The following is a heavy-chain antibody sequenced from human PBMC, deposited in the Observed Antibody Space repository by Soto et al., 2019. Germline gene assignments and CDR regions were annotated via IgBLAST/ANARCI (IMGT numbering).Heavy chain of an antibody. CDR1: GFTFSSYS. D-gene: IGHD6-19*01. CDR2: ISSSSSYI. Sequence: EVQLVESGGGLVKPGGSLRLSCAASGFTFSSYSMNWVLQAPGKGLEWVSSISSSSSYIYYADSVKGRFTISRDNAKNSLYLQMNSLRAEDTAVYYCARDGIEWLVPDAFDIWGQGTMVTVSS. J-gene: IGHJ3*02. V-gene: IGHV3-21*01. CDR3: ARDGIEWLVPDAFDI.